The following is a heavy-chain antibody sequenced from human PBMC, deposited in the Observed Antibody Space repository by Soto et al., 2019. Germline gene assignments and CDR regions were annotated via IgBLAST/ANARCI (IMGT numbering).Heavy chain of an antibody. Sequence: QLQLQESGPGLVKPSETLSLTCTVSGGSISSSTYYWGWIRQPPGKGLEWIASIYYRGRTYYNPSLESRVDRAVDTSKNQCSLRLSSVTAADTAVYYGARHYSGSSSSWSPVRGQGKMVTVSS. CDR1: GGSISSSTYY. CDR3: ARHYSGSSSSWSPV. D-gene: IGHD6-13*01. CDR2: IYYRGRT. J-gene: IGHJ3*01. V-gene: IGHV4-39*01.